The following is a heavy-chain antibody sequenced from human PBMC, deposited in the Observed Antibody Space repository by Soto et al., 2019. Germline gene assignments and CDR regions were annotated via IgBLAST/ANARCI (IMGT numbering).Heavy chain of an antibody. V-gene: IGHV3-23*01. CDR3: ARGPYTDSSEWFDP. J-gene: IGHJ5*02. D-gene: IGHD2-2*02. Sequence: ESGGGLVQPGGSLRLSCAASGFTFSNYAMAWVRQAPGKGLEWVSSISGRGDRTYYADSVKGRFTISRDNSKNTLSLQMNRLRAEDTALYYCARGPYTDSSEWFDPWGQGTLVTVSS. CDR2: ISGRGDRT. CDR1: GFTFSNYA.